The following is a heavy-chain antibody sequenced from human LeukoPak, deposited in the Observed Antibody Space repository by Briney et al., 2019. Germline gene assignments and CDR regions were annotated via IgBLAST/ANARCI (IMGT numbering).Heavy chain of an antibody. CDR3: ARVLVRGAYSWFDP. CDR2: FYHSGST. J-gene: IGHJ5*02. V-gene: IGHV4-30-2*01. CDR1: GGSISSGGYS. Sequence: PSETLSLTCAVSGGSISSGGYSWSWIRQPPGKGLEWIGYFYHSGSTYYNPSLKSRVTISVDKSNNQFSLKLSSVTAADTAVYFCARVLVRGAYSWFDPWGQGTLVTVSS. D-gene: IGHD3-10*02.